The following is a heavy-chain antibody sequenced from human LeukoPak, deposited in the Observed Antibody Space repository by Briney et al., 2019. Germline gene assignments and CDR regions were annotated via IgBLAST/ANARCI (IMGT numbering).Heavy chain of an antibody. D-gene: IGHD3-22*01. V-gene: IGHV1-2*02. CDR3: ARDSYYDSSGYYSSEYFQH. CDR1: GYTFTGYY. Sequence: ASVKVSCKASGYTFTGYYMHWVRQATGQGLEWMGWINPNSGGTNYAQKFQGRVTMTRDTSISTAYMELSRLRSDDTAVYYCARDSYYDSSGYYSSEYFQHWGQGTLVTVSS. CDR2: INPNSGGT. J-gene: IGHJ1*01.